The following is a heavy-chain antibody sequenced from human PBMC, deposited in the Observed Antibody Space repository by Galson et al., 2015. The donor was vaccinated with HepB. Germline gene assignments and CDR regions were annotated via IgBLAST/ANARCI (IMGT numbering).Heavy chain of an antibody. CDR2: IQTRSDGGMT. CDR3: TSAYGDYNSFPSGNFDY. Sequence: SLRLSCAGSGFSFNNVWVSWVRQAPGKGLEWLGRIQTRSDGGMTHYGAPVRGRFTISRDDSTSTVYLQMNNLKTEDTDVYHCTSAYGDYNSFPSGNFDYWCQGVLVTVTS. V-gene: IGHV3-15*01. CDR1: GFSFNNVW. J-gene: IGHJ4*02. D-gene: IGHD4-17*01.